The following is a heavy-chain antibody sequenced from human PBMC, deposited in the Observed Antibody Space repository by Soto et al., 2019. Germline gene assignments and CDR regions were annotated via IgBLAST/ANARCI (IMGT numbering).Heavy chain of an antibody. J-gene: IGHJ6*02. CDR3: AREMSTTLNYFVMDV. CDR2: IIPIFDTP. D-gene: IGHD1-1*01. Sequence: HVQLVQSGAVVKKSGSSVKVSCKTSGGTFRTDAISWVRQAPGQGLEWMGGIIPIFDTPNYAQKFRGRVTITADESTSTAYMDLSRLRPEDTAVYYCAREMSTTLNYFVMDVWGQGATVTVSS. V-gene: IGHV1-69*01. CDR1: GGTFRTDA.